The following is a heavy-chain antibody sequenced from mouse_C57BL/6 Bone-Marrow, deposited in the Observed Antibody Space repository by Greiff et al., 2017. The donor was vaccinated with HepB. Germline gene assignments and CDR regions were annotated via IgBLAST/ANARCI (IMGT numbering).Heavy chain of an antibody. J-gene: IGHJ3*01. CDR1: GFTFSDYY. CDR2: ISNGGGST. Sequence: EVQVVESGGGLVQPGGSLKLSCAASGFTFSDYYMYWVRQTPEKRLEWVAYISNGGGSTYYPDTVKGRFTISRDNAKNTLYLQMSRLKSEDTAMYYCARLFYYYGSSWFAYWGQGTLVTVSA. D-gene: IGHD1-1*01. CDR3: ARLFYYYGSSWFAY. V-gene: IGHV5-12*01.